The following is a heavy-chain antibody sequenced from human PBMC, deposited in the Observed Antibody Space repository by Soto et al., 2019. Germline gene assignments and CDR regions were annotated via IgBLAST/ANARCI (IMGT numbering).Heavy chain of an antibody. CDR3: ARDQDSGYDSAY. CDR1: GGTFSSYA. Sequence: ASVKVSCKASGGTFSSYAISWVRQAPGQGLEWMGGIIPIFGTANYAQKFQGRVTITADESTSTAYMELSSLRSEDTAVYYCARDQDSGYDSAYWGQGTLVTVSS. V-gene: IGHV1-69*13. J-gene: IGHJ4*02. D-gene: IGHD5-12*01. CDR2: IIPIFGTA.